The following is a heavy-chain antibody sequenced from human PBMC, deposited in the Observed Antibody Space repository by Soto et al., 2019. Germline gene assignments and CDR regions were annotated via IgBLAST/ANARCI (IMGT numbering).Heavy chain of an antibody. CDR1: GYTFTSYG. Sequence: VASVKVSCKASGYTFTSYGISWVRQAPGQGLEWMGWISAYNGNTNYAQKLQGRVTMTTDTSTSTAYMELRSLRSDDTAVYYCARKDFGAAHYYYYGMDVWGQGTTVTVSS. D-gene: IGHD3-3*01. CDR3: ARKDFGAAHYYYYGMDV. J-gene: IGHJ6*02. CDR2: ISAYNGNT. V-gene: IGHV1-18*01.